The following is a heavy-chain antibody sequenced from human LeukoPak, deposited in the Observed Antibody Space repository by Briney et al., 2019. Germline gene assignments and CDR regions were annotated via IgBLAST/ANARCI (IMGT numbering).Heavy chain of an antibody. CDR3: ARNAAYCLDY. CDR2: IYYSGST. CDR1: GGSISSSSYY. Sequence: SETLSLTCTVSGGSISSSSYYWGWIRQPPGKGLEWIGSIYYSGSTYYNPSLKSRVTISVDTSKNQFSLKLSSMTAADTAVYYCARNAAYCLDYWGQGTLVTVSS. V-gene: IGHV4-39*07. D-gene: IGHD1-26*01. J-gene: IGHJ4*02.